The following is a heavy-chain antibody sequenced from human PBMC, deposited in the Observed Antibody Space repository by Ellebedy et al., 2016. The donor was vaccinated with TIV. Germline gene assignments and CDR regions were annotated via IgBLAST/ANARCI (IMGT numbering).Heavy chain of an antibody. CDR1: GFTFSSYA. CDR3: ASWEFLDRGFDP. J-gene: IGHJ5*02. CDR2: ISGSGGST. D-gene: IGHD3/OR15-3a*01. Sequence: PGGSLRLSCAASGFTFSSYAMSWVRQAPGKGLEWVSAISGSGGSTYYADSVKGRFTISRDNSKNTLYLQMNSLRAEDTAVYYCASWEFLDRGFDPWGQGTLVTVSS. V-gene: IGHV3-23*01.